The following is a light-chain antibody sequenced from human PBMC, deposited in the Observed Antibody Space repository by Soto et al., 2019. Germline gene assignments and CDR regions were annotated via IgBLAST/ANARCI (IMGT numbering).Light chain of an antibody. CDR1: QSVSSD. Sequence: ETVMPQSPATLSVSPGERAPLSCKASQSVSSDLAWYQQKPGQAPRLLIYGASTRATGVPARFSGGGSGTEFTLTISSLQSEDFAVYYCQQYDNWPYTFGGGTKLEIK. V-gene: IGKV3-15*01. J-gene: IGKJ4*01. CDR2: GAS. CDR3: QQYDNWPYT.